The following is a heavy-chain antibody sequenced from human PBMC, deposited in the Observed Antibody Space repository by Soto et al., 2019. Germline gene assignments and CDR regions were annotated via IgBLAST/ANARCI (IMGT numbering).Heavy chain of an antibody. V-gene: IGHV3-23*01. D-gene: IGHD5-12*01. CDR1: GFTFSSYS. Sequence: EVQLLESGGGLVQPGGSLRLSCAASGFTFSSYSVTWVRQAPGKGLEWVSGISVSAGITFYADSVKGRFTISRDNSKNTVYLQMNSLRAEDTAIYYCAKWSGYGDLWGQGTLVTVSS. CDR3: AKWSGYGDL. CDR2: ISVSAGIT. J-gene: IGHJ4*02.